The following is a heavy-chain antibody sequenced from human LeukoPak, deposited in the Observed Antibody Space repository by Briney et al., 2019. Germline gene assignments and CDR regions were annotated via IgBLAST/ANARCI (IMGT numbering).Heavy chain of an antibody. CDR2: IYTSGST. J-gene: IGHJ5*02. V-gene: IGHV4-4*07. CDR3: ARMGITMVRGERSWFDP. D-gene: IGHD3-10*01. Sequence: PSEILSLTCTVSGGSISSYDWSWIRQPAGKGLEWIGRIYTSGSTNYNPSLKSRVTMSVDTSKNQFSLKLSSVTAADTAVYYCARMGITMVRGERSWFDPWGQGTLVTVSS. CDR1: GGSISSYD.